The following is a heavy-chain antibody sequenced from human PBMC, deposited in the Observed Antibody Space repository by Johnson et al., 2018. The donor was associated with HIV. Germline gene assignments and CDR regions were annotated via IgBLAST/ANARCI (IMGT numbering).Heavy chain of an antibody. Sequence: QVQLVESGGGVVQPGGSLRLSCAASGFIFSNCGMHWVRQAPGKGLEWVSIISYDGSNKYYADSVKGRFTISRDNSKNTLYLQMSSLRVEDTALYYCAKAYSYGAFDIWGQGTMVTVSS. CDR2: ISYDGSNK. V-gene: IGHV3-30*18. CDR3: AKAYSYGAFDI. J-gene: IGHJ3*02. CDR1: GFIFSNCG. D-gene: IGHD5-18*01.